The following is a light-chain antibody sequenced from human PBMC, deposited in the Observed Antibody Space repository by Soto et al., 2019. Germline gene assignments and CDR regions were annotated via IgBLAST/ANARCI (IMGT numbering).Light chain of an antibody. V-gene: IGKV3D-20*02. Sequence: ILLRLPPGTLSLSPGERATLSCRASQSVSSEYLAWYQQKPGQAPGLLIYDTSTRASGVPDRFSGSGSGTEFTLTISRLQSEDFAVYHCHQYSNTCRTLAQGPKVDIK. CDR1: QSVSSEY. CDR3: HQYSNTCRT. CDR2: DTS. J-gene: IGKJ1*01.